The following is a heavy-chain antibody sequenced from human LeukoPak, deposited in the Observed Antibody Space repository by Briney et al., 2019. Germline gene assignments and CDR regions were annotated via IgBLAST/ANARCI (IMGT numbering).Heavy chain of an antibody. D-gene: IGHD3-10*01. CDR3: ARESNYYGSGTGWFDS. J-gene: IGHJ5*01. CDR1: GGSISSGGYS. CDR2: IYHSGST. V-gene: IGHV4-30-4*07. Sequence: SETLSLTCAVSGGSISSGGYSWSWIRQPPGKGLEWIGYIYHSGSTYYNPSLKSRVTISVDTSKNQLSLKLSSVTAADTAVYYCARESNYYGSGTGWFDSWGQGTLVTVSS.